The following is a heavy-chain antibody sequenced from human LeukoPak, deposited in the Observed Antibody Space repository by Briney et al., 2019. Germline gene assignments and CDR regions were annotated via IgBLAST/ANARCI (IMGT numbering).Heavy chain of an antibody. CDR2: ISGSGGST. Sequence: GGSLRLSCAASGYTFSSYGMSWVRQAPGKGLEWVSAISGSGGSTYYADSVKGRFTISRDNSKNTLYLQMNSLRAEDTAVYYCAKEGMVRGVTYFDYWGQGTLVTVSS. CDR3: AKEGMVRGVTYFDY. CDR1: GYTFSSYG. V-gene: IGHV3-23*01. D-gene: IGHD3-10*01. J-gene: IGHJ4*02.